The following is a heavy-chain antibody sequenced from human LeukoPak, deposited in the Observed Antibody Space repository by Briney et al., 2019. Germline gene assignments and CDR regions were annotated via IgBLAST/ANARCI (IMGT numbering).Heavy chain of an antibody. CDR3: ARGTSDRRSSSCLDY. Sequence: PSETLSLTCAVYGGSFSSYYWTWIRQSPGKGLEWIGEILHSGSTKYNPSLKSRVTISVDTSKNQFSLKLSSVTAADTAVYYCARGTSDRRSSSCLDYWGQGSLVTVSS. V-gene: IGHV4-34*01. D-gene: IGHD2-2*01. CDR1: GGSFSSYY. J-gene: IGHJ4*02. CDR2: ILHSGST.